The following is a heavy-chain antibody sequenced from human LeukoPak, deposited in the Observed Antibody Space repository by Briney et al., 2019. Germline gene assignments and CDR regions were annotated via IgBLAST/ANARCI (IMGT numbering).Heavy chain of an antibody. CDR3: ARGKYSRFDN. CDR1: GDSLFTNGVA. D-gene: IGHD6-13*01. CDR2: TYYRSKWSF. Sequence: SQTLSLTCDISGDSLFTNGVAWNWIRQSPSRGLEWLGRTYYRSKWSFEYGVSVKSRISINADTSKNQFSLQLSSVTPDDTAVYYFARGKYSRFDNWGQGTLVTVSS. V-gene: IGHV6-1*01. J-gene: IGHJ4*02.